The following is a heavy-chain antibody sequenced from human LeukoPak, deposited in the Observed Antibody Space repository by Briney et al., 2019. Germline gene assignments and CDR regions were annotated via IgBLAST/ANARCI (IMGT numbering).Heavy chain of an antibody. D-gene: IGHD2-2*01. Sequence: PSETLSLTCTVSGGSISSYYWRWVRQPAGKGLEWIGRIYNSGFTNYNPSLKSRVTISVDTSKNQFSLKLSSVTAADTAVYYCARSTSRFDSWGQGTLVTVSS. CDR1: GGSISSYY. V-gene: IGHV4-4*07. CDR3: ARSTSRFDS. J-gene: IGHJ4*02. CDR2: IYNSGFT.